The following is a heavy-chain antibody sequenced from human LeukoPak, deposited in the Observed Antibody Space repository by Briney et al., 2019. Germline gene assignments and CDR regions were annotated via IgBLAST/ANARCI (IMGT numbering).Heavy chain of an antibody. CDR2: IYYSGST. V-gene: IGHV4-39*01. CDR3: AIHPDLDSPRRKYHFDH. D-gene: IGHD3/OR15-3a*01. J-gene: IGHJ4*02. Sequence: PSETLSLTCTVSGGSISSSSYYWGWIRQPPGKGLEWIGSIYYSGSTYYNPSLKSRVTISVDTSKNQFSLKLSSVTAADTAVYYCAIHPDLDSPRRKYHFDHWGQGTLVTVSS. CDR1: GGSISSSSYY.